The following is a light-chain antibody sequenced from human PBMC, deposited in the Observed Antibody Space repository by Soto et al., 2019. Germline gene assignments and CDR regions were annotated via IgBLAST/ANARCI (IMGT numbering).Light chain of an antibody. V-gene: IGKV3-15*01. Sequence: EIVMTQSPATLSVSPGERATLSCRASQSVSSNLAWYQQKPGQAPRLLIYGASTRATGIPARFIDSGSGTEFTLNISSLHSEDFAVYYCQQYNNWPWTFGNRTKVEIK. J-gene: IGKJ1*01. CDR1: QSVSSN. CDR3: QQYNNWPWT. CDR2: GAS.